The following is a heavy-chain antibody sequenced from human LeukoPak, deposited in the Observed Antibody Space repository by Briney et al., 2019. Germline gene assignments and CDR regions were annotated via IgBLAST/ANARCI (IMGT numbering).Heavy chain of an antibody. V-gene: IGHV3-74*01. J-gene: IGHJ5*02. CDR3: ASGPTGFA. Sequence: QPGGSLRLSCAASGFTFSSSWMHWVRQAPGKGLVCVSRINSDGSNTRYADSVKGRFTISRDNAKNTVYLQMDSLRAEDTAVYFCASGPTGFAWGQGTLVTVPS. CDR2: INSDGSNT. CDR1: GFTFSSSW. D-gene: IGHD1-14*01.